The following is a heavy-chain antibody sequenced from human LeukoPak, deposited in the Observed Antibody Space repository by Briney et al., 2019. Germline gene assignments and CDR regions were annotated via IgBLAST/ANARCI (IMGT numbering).Heavy chain of an antibody. Sequence: SETLSLTCTVSGGSISSSSYYWGWIRQPPGKGLEWIGSIYYSGSTYYNPSLKSRVTISVDTTKNQFSLKLSSVTAADTAVYYCAGVIGNYDGRLDYWGQGTLVIVSS. J-gene: IGHJ4*02. CDR1: GGSISSSSYY. CDR3: AGVIGNYDGRLDY. V-gene: IGHV4-39*07. D-gene: IGHD1-7*01. CDR2: IYYSGST.